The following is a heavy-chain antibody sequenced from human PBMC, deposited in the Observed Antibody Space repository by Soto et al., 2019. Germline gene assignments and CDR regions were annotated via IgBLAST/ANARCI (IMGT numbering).Heavy chain of an antibody. CDR1: GFTFSSNG. CDR3: ASLRIEA. J-gene: IGHJ5*02. Sequence: SLRLSCAASGFTFSSNGMHWVRQAPGKGLEWVGIIWYDGSNKYYVDSVKGRFTISRDNAKNSLYLQMNILRAEDTAVYYCASLRIEAWVRGTLVTVSS. CDR2: IWYDGSNK. V-gene: IGHV3-33*03.